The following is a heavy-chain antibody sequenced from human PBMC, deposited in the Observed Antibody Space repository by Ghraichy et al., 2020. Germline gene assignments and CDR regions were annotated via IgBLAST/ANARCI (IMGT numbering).Heavy chain of an antibody. D-gene: IGHD5-18*01. Sequence: ASVKVSCKASGYTFTGYFIHWVRQAPGQGLEWMGWINPNSGITNHAQNFQGRVSMTRDTSISTVYMELTRLTSDDTAVYYCARDEGDTALPYYYKGMDVWRQGTTVTDPS. J-gene: IGHJ6*02. CDR2: INPNSGIT. CDR1: GYTFTGYF. CDR3: ARDEGDTALPYYYKGMDV. V-gene: IGHV1-2*02.